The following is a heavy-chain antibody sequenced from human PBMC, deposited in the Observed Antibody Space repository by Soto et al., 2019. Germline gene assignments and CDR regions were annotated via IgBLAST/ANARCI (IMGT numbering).Heavy chain of an antibody. CDR3: AREENGQSHY. D-gene: IGHD2-8*01. V-gene: IGHV4-39*02. J-gene: IGHJ4*02. CDR2: IYYSGNT. CDR1: GGSISSSSHH. Sequence: QLQLQESGPGLVKPSETLSLTCTVSGGSISSSSHHWAWIRQPPGKGLEWIGSIYYSGNTYHNPSLKSRVTISVDTSKNPFSLKLSSVTAADTSVYYCAREENGQSHYWGQGTLVTVSS.